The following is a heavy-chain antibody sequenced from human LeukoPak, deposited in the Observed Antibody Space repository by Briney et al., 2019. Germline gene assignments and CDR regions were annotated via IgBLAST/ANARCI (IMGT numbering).Heavy chain of an antibody. CDR2: IYYSGST. CDR1: GGSISSYY. Sequence: SETLSLTCTVSGGSISSYYWSWIRQPPGKGLEWIGYIYYSGSTNYSPSLKSRVAISVDTSKNQFSLKLSSVTAADTAVYYCARIWSGFCLDPWGQGTLVTVSS. J-gene: IGHJ5*02. D-gene: IGHD3-3*01. CDR3: ARIWSGFCLDP. V-gene: IGHV4-59*01.